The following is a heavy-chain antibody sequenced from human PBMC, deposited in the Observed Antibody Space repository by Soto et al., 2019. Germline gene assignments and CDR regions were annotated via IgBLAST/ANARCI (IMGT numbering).Heavy chain of an antibody. CDR2: IWCDGSNK. J-gene: IGHJ3*02. D-gene: IGHD5-12*01. V-gene: IGHV3-33*01. Sequence: QVQLVESGGGVVQPGRSLRLSCAASGFTFSSYGMHWVRQAPGKGLEWVAVIWCDGSNKYYADSVKGRFTISRDNSKNTLYLQMNSLRAEDTAVYYCARELDIVATIKTTGAFDIWGQGTMVTVSS. CDR1: GFTFSSYG. CDR3: ARELDIVATIKTTGAFDI.